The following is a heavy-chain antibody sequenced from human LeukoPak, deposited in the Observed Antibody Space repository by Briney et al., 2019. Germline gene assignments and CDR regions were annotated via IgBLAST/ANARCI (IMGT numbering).Heavy chain of an antibody. CDR1: GFAFSSHD. J-gene: IGHJ6*02. Sequence: PGGSLTLSCAASGFAFSSHDMNWARQAPGKGLEWVSGISPSGDKTYYADSVKGRLTISRENSRNTVYLQMNSLRGDDPAVYYCARDSGLILFGLWGQGTTVTVS. V-gene: IGHV3-23*01. D-gene: IGHD1-26*01. CDR2: ISPSGDKT. CDR3: ARDSGLILFGL.